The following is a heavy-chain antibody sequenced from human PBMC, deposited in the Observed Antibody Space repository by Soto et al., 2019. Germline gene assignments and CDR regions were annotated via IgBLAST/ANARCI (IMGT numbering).Heavy chain of an antibody. Sequence: SETLSLTCAVYGGSFSGYYWSWIRQPPGKGLEWIGEINHSGSTNYNPSLKSRVTISVDTSKNQFSLKLSSVTAADTAVYYCARNVGNFPYYYYGMDVWGQGTTVTVSS. CDR2: INHSGST. CDR1: GGSFSGYY. J-gene: IGHJ6*02. D-gene: IGHD1-7*01. CDR3: ARNVGNFPYYYYGMDV. V-gene: IGHV4-34*01.